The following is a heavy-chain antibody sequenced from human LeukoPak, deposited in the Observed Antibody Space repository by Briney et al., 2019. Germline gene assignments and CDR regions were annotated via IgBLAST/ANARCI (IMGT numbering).Heavy chain of an antibody. CDR1: GYTFTSYY. Sequence: GASVKVSCKASGYTFTSYYMHWVRQAPGQGLEWMGIINPSGGNTNYAQKFQGRITMTRDTSTSTVYMEVGSLRSEDTAIYYCARGERDFDYWGQGTLVTVSS. D-gene: IGHD5-24*01. CDR2: INPSGGNT. V-gene: IGHV1-46*01. CDR3: ARGERDFDY. J-gene: IGHJ4*02.